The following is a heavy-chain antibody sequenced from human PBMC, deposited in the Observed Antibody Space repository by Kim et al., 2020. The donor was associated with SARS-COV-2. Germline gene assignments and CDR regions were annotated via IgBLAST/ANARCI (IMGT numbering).Heavy chain of an antibody. Sequence: SVKVSCKASGGTFSSYAISWVRQAPGQGLEWMGGIIPIFGTANYAQKFQGRVTITADESTSTAYMELSSLRSEDTAVYYCARVGFSSLVYGSGSYYNYYFDYWGQGTLVTVSS. D-gene: IGHD3-10*01. CDR3: ARVGFSSLVYGSGSYYNYYFDY. V-gene: IGHV1-69*13. CDR1: GGTFSSYA. CDR2: IIPIFGTA. J-gene: IGHJ4*02.